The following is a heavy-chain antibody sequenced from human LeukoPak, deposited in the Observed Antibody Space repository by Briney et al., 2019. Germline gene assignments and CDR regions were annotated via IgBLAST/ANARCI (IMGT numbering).Heavy chain of an antibody. CDR1: GGSFSGYY. Sequence: NPSETLSLTCAVYGGSFSGYYWSWIRQPPGKGLEWIGYIYYSGSTYYNPSLRSRVSISVDTSKNQFSLKLSSVTAADTAVYYCARDDFGSSTFYGMDVWGQGTTVTVSS. V-gene: IGHV4-30-4*08. J-gene: IGHJ6*02. D-gene: IGHD2-2*01. CDR3: ARDDFGSSTFYGMDV. CDR2: IYYSGST.